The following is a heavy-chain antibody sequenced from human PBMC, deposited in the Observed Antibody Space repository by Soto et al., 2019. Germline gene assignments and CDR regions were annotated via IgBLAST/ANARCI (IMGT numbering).Heavy chain of an antibody. CDR1: GYTFTDYW. J-gene: IGHJ6*02. CDR2: IYPGDSDT. CDR3: ARHISSFRYYYYAMDV. V-gene: IGHV5-51*01. Sequence: ESLKISCKGSGYTFTDYWIGWVRQLPGKGLEWMGIIYPGDSDTRYSPSFQGHVTITVDESTGTAYLQWNTLKASDTAMYYCARHISSFRYYYYAMDVWGQGTTVTVSS. D-gene: IGHD2-2*01.